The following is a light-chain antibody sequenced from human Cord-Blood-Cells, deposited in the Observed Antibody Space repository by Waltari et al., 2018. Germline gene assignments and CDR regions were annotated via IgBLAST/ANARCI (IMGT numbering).Light chain of an antibody. J-gene: IGKJ1*01. CDR2: GAS. V-gene: IGKV3-15*01. CDR1: QRVSRN. Sequence: EIVITQSPATLSVSPGERATLSCRASQRVSRNLAWYQQTPGQAPRLLIYGASTRATGIPARFSGSGSGTEFTLTISSLQSEDFAVYYCQQYNNWPRTFGQGTKVEIK. CDR3: QQYNNWPRT.